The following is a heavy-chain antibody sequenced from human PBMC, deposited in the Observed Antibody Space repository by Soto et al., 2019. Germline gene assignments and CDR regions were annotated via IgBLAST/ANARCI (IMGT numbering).Heavy chain of an antibody. CDR2: ISAYNGNT. V-gene: IGHV1-18*01. Sequence: ASVKVSCKASGCTFSSYAISWVRQAPGQGLEWMGWISAYNGNTNYAQKLQGRVTMTTDTSTSTAYMELRSLRSDDTAVYYCARDNGDYGDYLLFRYNAFDIWGQGTMVTVSS. CDR3: ARDNGDYGDYLLFRYNAFDI. D-gene: IGHD4-17*01. CDR1: GCTFSSYA. J-gene: IGHJ3*02.